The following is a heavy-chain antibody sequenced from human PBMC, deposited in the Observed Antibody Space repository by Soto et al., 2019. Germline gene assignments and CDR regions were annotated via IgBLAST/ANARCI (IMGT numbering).Heavy chain of an antibody. V-gene: IGHV4-31*03. J-gene: IGHJ2*01. CDR1: GGSISSGDNY. CDR3: ARDSGAYGGNSYWYFDL. Sequence: QVQLQESGPGLVKPSQTLSLTCTVSGGSISSGDNYWSWIRQHPGKGLEWIGYTYYSGSTYYNPPHKSRVTIAVDTSKKQFSLKLSSVTAADTAVYYCARDSGAYGGNSYWYFDLWGRGTLVTVSS. D-gene: IGHD2-21*02. CDR2: TYYSGST.